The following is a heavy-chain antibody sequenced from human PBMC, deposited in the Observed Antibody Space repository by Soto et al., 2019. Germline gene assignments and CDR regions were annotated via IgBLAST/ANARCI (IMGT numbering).Heavy chain of an antibody. CDR2: ISGNGDST. V-gene: IGHV3-23*01. Sequence: GGSLRLSCAASGFTLSSYAMSWVRQAPGKGLEWVSVISGNGDSTYYADSVKGRFTISRDNSKNTVYLKMNSLRVEDTAVYYCAKVAVSASIGAYYYYMDVWGKGTTVTVSS. CDR1: GFTLSSYA. D-gene: IGHD2-2*02. J-gene: IGHJ6*03. CDR3: AKVAVSASIGAYYYYMDV.